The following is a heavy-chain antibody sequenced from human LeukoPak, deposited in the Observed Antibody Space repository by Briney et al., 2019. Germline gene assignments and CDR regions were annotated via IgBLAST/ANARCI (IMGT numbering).Heavy chain of an antibody. J-gene: IGHJ4*02. D-gene: IGHD2-2*03. V-gene: IGHV3-23*01. CDR1: GFTFSNYG. CDR2: IIPSGGTT. Sequence: GGSMRLSCTASGFTFSNYGMNWLRQAPGKGLEWVSGIIPSGGTTYYADSVKGRFTISRDNSQNTMYLQMNSLRAEDTALYFCAKDSGWILFDDWGQGTLVTVSS. CDR3: AKDSGWILFDD.